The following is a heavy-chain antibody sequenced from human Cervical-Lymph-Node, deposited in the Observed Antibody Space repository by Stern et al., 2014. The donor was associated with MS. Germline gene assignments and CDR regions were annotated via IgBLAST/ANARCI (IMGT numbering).Heavy chain of an antibody. J-gene: IGHJ4*02. CDR1: GFNLDDYA. CDR3: ARRNGNYEFDY. CDR2: ISRNSGVM. V-gene: IGHV3-9*01. Sequence: QLVESGGGLVQPRRSLRLSCAASGFNLDDYAMHWVRQAPGKGLEWVSGISRNSGVMGYADSVKGRFTISRDNAKNSLYLQMNSLRAEDTALYYCARRNGNYEFDYWGQGTLVTVSS. D-gene: IGHD1-7*01.